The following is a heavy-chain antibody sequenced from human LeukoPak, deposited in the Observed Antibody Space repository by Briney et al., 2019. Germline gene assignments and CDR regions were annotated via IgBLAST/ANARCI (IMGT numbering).Heavy chain of an antibody. CDR2: ITSNSIHI. V-gene: IGHV3-21*01. CDR1: GFTFSSYN. J-gene: IGHJ4*02. D-gene: IGHD3-22*01. Sequence: PGGSLRLSCAASGFTFSSYNMNWARQAPGKGLEWVSSITSNSIHIYYADSLKGRFTISRDNAKNSLYLQMNSLRAEDTAVYYCARDRLGSGFHDYWGQGTLVTVSS. CDR3: ARDRLGSGFHDY.